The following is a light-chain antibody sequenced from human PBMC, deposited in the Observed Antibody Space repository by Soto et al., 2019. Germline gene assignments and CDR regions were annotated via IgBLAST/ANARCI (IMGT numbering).Light chain of an antibody. Sequence: DIQMTQSPSSLSASVGDRVTITCRASQAVSNFLAWYQQKAGKVPKLLIYAASSMESGVPAGFSGSGSGTGFTLTISSLEPEDVAIYYCQKYNKCPFTFGPGTKVDIK. J-gene: IGKJ3*01. CDR2: AAS. CDR3: QKYNKCPFT. CDR1: QAVSNF. V-gene: IGKV1-27*01.